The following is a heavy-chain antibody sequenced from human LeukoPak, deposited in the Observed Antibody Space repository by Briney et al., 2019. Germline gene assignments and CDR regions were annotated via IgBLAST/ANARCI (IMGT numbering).Heavy chain of an antibody. Sequence: GGSLRLSCAASGFTFSSYAMNWVRQAPGKGLEWVSGISGSGGSTYYADSVKGRFTISRDISKTTLYLQMNSLRAEDTAVYYCARIAVTGMWYFDYWGQGTQVTVSS. V-gene: IGHV3-23*01. CDR2: ISGSGGST. CDR1: GFTFSSYA. CDR3: ARIAVTGMWYFDY. J-gene: IGHJ4*02. D-gene: IGHD6-19*01.